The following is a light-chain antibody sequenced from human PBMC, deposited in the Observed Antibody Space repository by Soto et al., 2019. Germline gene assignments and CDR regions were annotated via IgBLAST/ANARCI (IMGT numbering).Light chain of an antibody. CDR3: QYYGSSPTT. V-gene: IGKV3-20*01. CDR2: GAS. CDR1: QGVSSSY. Sequence: EIVLTQSPGTLSLSPGERATLSCRASQGVSSSYLGWYQQKPGQAPRLLIYGASSRATGIPDRFRGSGSGTDFTLTISRLEPEDFAVYYCQYYGSSPTTFGQGTKVEV. J-gene: IGKJ1*01.